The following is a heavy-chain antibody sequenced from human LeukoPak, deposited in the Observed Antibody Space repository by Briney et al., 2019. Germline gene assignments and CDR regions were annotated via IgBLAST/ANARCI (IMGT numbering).Heavy chain of an antibody. CDR2: IKNNGGST. D-gene: IGHD3-9*01. J-gene: IGHJ3*02. Sequence: GGSLRLSCAASGFTFSNFAMSWVRQAPGKGLEWVSTIKNNGGSTHYGDSVKGRFTISRDNPQNTLYLQMTSLRAEDTAVYFCAKDTIRGNGVYDAFDIWGQGTKVTVSS. V-gene: IGHV3-23*01. CDR1: GFTFSNFA. CDR3: AKDTIRGNGVYDAFDI.